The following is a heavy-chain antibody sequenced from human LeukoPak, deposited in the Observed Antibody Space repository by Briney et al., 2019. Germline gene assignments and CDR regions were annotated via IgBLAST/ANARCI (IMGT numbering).Heavy chain of an antibody. CDR1: GFTFSSCS. Sequence: NAGGSLRLSCAASGFTFSSCSMNWVRQAPGKRLEWVSSISSSSSYIYYADSVKGRFTISRDNAKNSLYLQMSSLRAEDTAVFYCARRLSGSYYAYFDCWGQGTLVTVSS. J-gene: IGHJ4*02. D-gene: IGHD1-26*01. V-gene: IGHV3-21*01. CDR3: ARRLSGSYYAYFDC. CDR2: ISSSSSYI.